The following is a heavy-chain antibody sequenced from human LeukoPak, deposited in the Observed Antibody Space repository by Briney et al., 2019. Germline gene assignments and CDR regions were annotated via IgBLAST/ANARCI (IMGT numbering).Heavy chain of an antibody. CDR3: ARGPGSSGGAYVGDY. CDR1: GFTFSNHW. Sequence: GGSLRLSCVASGFTFSNHWMRWVRQVPGKGPVWVSRSDGGGSSTSYADSVKGRFSISRDNAKSTLYLQMNSLRAEDTAVYYCARGPGSSGGAYVGDYWGHGTLVTVSS. CDR2: SDGGGSST. V-gene: IGHV3-74*01. J-gene: IGHJ4*01. D-gene: IGHD3-22*01.